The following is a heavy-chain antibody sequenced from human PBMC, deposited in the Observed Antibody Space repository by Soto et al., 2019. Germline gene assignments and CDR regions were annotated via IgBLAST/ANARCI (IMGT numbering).Heavy chain of an antibody. J-gene: IGHJ4*02. D-gene: IGHD6-19*01. V-gene: IGHV3-53*01. CDR2: IYSGGST. CDR3: ARDYLTESSGWYF. Sequence: PGGSLRLSCAASGFTVSSNYMSWVRQAPGKGLEWVSVIYSGGSTYYADSVKGRFTISRDNSKNTLYLQMNSLRAEDTAVYYCARDYLTESSGWYFGGQGTLVTVSS. CDR1: GFTVSSNY.